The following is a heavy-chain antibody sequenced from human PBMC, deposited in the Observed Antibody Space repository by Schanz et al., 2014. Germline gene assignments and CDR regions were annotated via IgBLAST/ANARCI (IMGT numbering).Heavy chain of an antibody. CDR1: GFIFSNSW. CDR3: ARGPIPIQGVPMDF. D-gene: IGHD3-10*01. CDR2: IKQDGSEK. Sequence: VQLVESGGGLVQPGGSLRLSCAASGFIFSNSWMSWVRQAPGKGLEWVANIKQDGSEKYYVDSVKGRFTISRDNSKDTLYLQMSGLRAEDTAVYYCARGPIPIQGVPMDFWGQGTLVTVSS. V-gene: IGHV3-7*04. J-gene: IGHJ4*02.